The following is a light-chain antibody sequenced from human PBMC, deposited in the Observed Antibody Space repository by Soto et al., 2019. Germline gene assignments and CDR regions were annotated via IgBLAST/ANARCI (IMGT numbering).Light chain of an antibody. Sequence: EMVLTQSPGTLSLSPGERATLSCRASQSVRSNYLAWYQQKPGQAPRLLIYNSSTRATGIPDRFSGSGSGTDFTLTISRLETEDFALYYCQQYRDLPQTFGQGTQVEIK. CDR2: NSS. CDR1: QSVRSNY. J-gene: IGKJ1*01. V-gene: IGKV3-20*01. CDR3: QQYRDLPQT.